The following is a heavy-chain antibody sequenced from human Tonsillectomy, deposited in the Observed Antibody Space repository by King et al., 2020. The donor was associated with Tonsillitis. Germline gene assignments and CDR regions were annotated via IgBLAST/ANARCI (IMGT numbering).Heavy chain of an antibody. CDR1: GGSISSSSYY. D-gene: IGHD1-14*01. V-gene: IGHV4-39*01. J-gene: IGHJ4*02. CDR2: IYYSGST. CDR3: ARHYPEYNNLYYFDY. Sequence: QLQESGPGLVKPSETLSLTCTVSGGSISSSSYYWGWIRQPPGKGLEWIGRIYYSGSTYYNPSLKSRVTISVDTSKNQFSLKLSSVTAADTAVYYCARHYPEYNNLYYFDYWGQGTLVTVSS.